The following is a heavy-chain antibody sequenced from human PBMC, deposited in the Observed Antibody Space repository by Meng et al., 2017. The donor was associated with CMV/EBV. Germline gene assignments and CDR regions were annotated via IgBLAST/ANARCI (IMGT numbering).Heavy chain of an antibody. J-gene: IGHJ4*02. D-gene: IGHD1-20*01. CDR3: ARLIYNWNDAGVDY. Sequence: ASVKVSCKASGYTFTGYYMHWVRQAPGQGLEWMGWINPNSGGTNYAQKFQGRVTMTRDTSISTAYMELNSLRAEDTAVYSCARLIYNWNDAGVDYWGQGTLVTVSS. CDR2: INPNSGGT. CDR1: GYTFTGYY. V-gene: IGHV1-2*02.